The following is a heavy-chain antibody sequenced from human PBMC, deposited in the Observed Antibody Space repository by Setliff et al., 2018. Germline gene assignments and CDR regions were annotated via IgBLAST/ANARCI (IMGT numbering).Heavy chain of an antibody. CDR3: ACPDILTGLFDY. Sequence: GGSLRLSCAASGFTFSSYSMNWVRQAPGKGPEWVSSISSSSSYIYYADSVKGRFTISRDNAKNSLYLQMNSLRAEDTAVYYCACPDILTGLFDYWGQGTLVTVSS. V-gene: IGHV3-21*01. J-gene: IGHJ4*02. D-gene: IGHD3-9*01. CDR1: GFTFSSYS. CDR2: ISSSSSYI.